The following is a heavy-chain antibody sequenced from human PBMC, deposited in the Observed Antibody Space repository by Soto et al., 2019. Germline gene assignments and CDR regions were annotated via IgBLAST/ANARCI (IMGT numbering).Heavy chain of an antibody. Sequence: LGESLKISCKGSGYSFTSYWISWVRQMPGKGLEWMGRIDPSDSYTNYSPYFQGHVNISADKSISTAYLKWSSLKASDTAMYYCARVWNDYGDYVFAFDIWGQGTMVTVSS. CDR3: ARVWNDYGDYVFAFDI. CDR2: IDPSDSYT. D-gene: IGHD4-17*01. V-gene: IGHV5-10-1*01. J-gene: IGHJ3*02. CDR1: GYSFTSYW.